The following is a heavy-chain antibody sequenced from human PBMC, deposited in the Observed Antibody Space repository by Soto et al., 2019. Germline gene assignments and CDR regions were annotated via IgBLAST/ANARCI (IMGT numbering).Heavy chain of an antibody. CDR3: ARENYDFWSGYPAYYYYYGMDV. D-gene: IGHD3-3*01. CDR1: GYTFTSYG. CDR2: ISAYNGNT. Sequence: ASVKVSCKASGYTFTSYGISWVRQAPGQGLEWMGWISAYNGNTNYAQKLQGRVTMTTDTSTSTAYMELRSLRSDDTAVYYCARENYDFWSGYPAYYYYYGMDVWGQGTTVTVSS. V-gene: IGHV1-18*01. J-gene: IGHJ6*02.